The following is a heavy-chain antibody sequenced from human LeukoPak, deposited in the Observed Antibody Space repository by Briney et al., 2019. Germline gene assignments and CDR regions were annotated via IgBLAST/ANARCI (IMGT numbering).Heavy chain of an antibody. CDR2: INHSGST. CDR1: GGSFSGYY. J-gene: IGHJ5*02. D-gene: IGHD2-2*01. CDR3: ARRKRSGCSSTSCLLNWFDP. Sequence: SETLSPTCAVYGGSFSGYYWSWIRQPPGKGLEWIGEINHSGSTNYNPSLKGRVTISVDTSKNQFSLKLSSVTAADTAVYYCARRKRSGCSSTSCLLNWFDPWGQGTLVTVSS. V-gene: IGHV4-34*01.